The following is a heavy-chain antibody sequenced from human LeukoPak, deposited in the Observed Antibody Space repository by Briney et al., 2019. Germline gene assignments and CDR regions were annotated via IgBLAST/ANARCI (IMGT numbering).Heavy chain of an antibody. J-gene: IGHJ4*02. D-gene: IGHD6-13*01. Sequence: GGSLRLSCAASGFTFSSYAMSWVRQAPGKGLEWVSAISGSGGSTYYADSVKGRFTISRDNSKNTLYLQMNSLRAEDTAVYYCAKDIGEAAAGTGSVIDYWGQGTLVTVSS. CDR2: ISGSGGST. V-gene: IGHV3-23*01. CDR3: AKDIGEAAAGTGSVIDY. CDR1: GFTFSSYA.